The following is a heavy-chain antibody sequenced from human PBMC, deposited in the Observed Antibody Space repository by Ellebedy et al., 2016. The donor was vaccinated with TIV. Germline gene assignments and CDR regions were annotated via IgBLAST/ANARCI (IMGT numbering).Heavy chain of an antibody. J-gene: IGHJ6*02. CDR1: GYTFTSNH. CDR3: ARDRGDIVVVVGGVDV. V-gene: IGHV1-46*01. Sequence: AASVKVSCKASGYTFTSNHLHWVRQAPGQGLEWMGRISPDGGSKSYAQKFQGRVTMTRDTSTSTVYMELSSPRSEDTAVYYCARDRGDIVVVVGGVDVWGQGTTVTVSS. CDR2: ISPDGGSK. D-gene: IGHD2-15*01.